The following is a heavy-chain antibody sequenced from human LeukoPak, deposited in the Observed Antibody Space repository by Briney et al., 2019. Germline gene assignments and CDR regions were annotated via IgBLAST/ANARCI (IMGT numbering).Heavy chain of an antibody. CDR2: IYHSGST. V-gene: IGHV4-4*02. CDR3: ARVGDYYDSSGYYLYYFDY. D-gene: IGHD3-22*01. CDR1: GGSISSSNW. J-gene: IGHJ4*02. Sequence: SGTLSLTCAVSGGSISSSNWWSWVRQPPGKGLEWIGEIYHSGSTNYNPSLKSRVTISVDKSKNQFSLKLSSVTAADTAVYYCARVGDYYDSSGYYLYYFDYWGQGTLVTVSS.